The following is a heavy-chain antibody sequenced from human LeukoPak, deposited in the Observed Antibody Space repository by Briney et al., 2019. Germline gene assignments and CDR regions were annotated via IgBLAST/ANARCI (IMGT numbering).Heavy chain of an antibody. Sequence: GGSLRLSCAASGFTFSGYWRQWVRQVPEKGLGLVSHINVDGSTTTYADAVKGRFTISSDNATNTVHLQMNSLSAEDMAVYFCARMYSGNPYYFDYWGQGTLVTVSS. CDR3: ARMYSGNPYYFDY. J-gene: IGHJ4*02. CDR2: INVDGSTT. V-gene: IGHV3-74*01. CDR1: GFTFSGYW. D-gene: IGHD1-26*01.